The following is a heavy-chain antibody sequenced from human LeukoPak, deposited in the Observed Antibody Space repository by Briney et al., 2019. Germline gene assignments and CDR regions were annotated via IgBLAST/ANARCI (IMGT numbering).Heavy chain of an antibody. CDR1: GYTFTSYA. V-gene: IGHV1-3*01. Sequence: ASVKVSCKASGYTFTSYAMHWVRQAPGQRLEWMAWINAGNGNTKYSQKFQGRVTITRDTSASTAYMELSSLRSEDTAVYYCARGYCSGGSCDTPYYYYGMDVWGKGTAVTVSS. CDR3: ARGYCSGGSCDTPYYYYGMDV. CDR2: INAGNGNT. J-gene: IGHJ6*04. D-gene: IGHD2-15*01.